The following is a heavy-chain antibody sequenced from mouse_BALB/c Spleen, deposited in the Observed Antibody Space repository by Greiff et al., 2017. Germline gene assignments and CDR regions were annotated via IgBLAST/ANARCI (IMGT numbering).Heavy chain of an antibody. CDR2: IDPANGNT. D-gene: IGHD1-1*01. J-gene: IGHJ3*01. CDR1: GFNIKDTY. Sequence: EVQLHQSGAELVKPGASVKLSCTASGFNIKDTYMHWVKQRPEQGLEWIGRIDPANGNTKYDPKFQGKATITADTSSNTAYLQLSSLTSEDTAVYYCARLRYYGSSSWFAYWGQGTLVTVSA. CDR3: ARLRYYGSSSWFAY. V-gene: IGHV14-3*02.